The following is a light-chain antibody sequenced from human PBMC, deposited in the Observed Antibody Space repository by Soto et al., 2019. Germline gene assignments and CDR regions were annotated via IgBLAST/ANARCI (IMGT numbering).Light chain of an antibody. CDR2: DAS. CDR1: QSVSSY. Sequence: EIVLTQSPGTLSLSPGERATLSCRASQSVSSYLAWYQQKPGQAPRLLIYDASNRATGIPARFSGSGSGTDFTLTIGSLEPEDFAVYYCQQRSNWPPSITFGQGTRLEIK. V-gene: IGKV3-11*01. J-gene: IGKJ5*01. CDR3: QQRSNWPPSIT.